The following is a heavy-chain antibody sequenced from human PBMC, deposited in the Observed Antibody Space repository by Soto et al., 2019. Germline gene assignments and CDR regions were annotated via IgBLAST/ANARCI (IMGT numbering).Heavy chain of an antibody. D-gene: IGHD3-22*01. CDR1: GFAFRTYA. J-gene: IGHJ4*02. CDR3: AKDAPGSGWLSDY. V-gene: IGHV3-23*01. CDR2: ISGNGGT. Sequence: QAGGSLRLSCAASGFAFRTYAMSWVRQAPGKGLEWVSTISGNGGTSYADFVRGRFTISRDNSKNTLYLQMNSLRAEDTAIYYCAKDAPGSGWLSDYWGQGTRVTVSS.